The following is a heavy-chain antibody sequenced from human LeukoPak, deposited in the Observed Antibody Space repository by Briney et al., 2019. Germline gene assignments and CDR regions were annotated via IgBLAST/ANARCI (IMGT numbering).Heavy chain of an antibody. Sequence: GGSLRLSCAASGFTFSNYGMHWVRQAPGKGLEWVAVISYDGSNKYYADSVKGRFTISRDNSKNTLYLQMNSLRAEDTAVYYCARTDIPYYYGMDVWGQGTTVTVSS. V-gene: IGHV3-30*03. CDR2: ISYDGSNK. D-gene: IGHD3-9*01. CDR3: ARTDIPYYYGMDV. CDR1: GFTFSNYG. J-gene: IGHJ6*02.